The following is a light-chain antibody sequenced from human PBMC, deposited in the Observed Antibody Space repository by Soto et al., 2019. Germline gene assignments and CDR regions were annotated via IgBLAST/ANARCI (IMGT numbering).Light chain of an antibody. J-gene: IGKJ5*01. CDR2: DAS. CDR1: QSVNSY. V-gene: IGKV3-11*01. Sequence: EIVLTQSPATLSLSPGERATLSCRASQSVNSYLAWYQQKPGQAPRLLISDASNRATGIPGRFSGSGSGTDFTLTISSLEPEDLAIYYCQQRTNWPSSTFGQGTRLEIK. CDR3: QQRTNWPSST.